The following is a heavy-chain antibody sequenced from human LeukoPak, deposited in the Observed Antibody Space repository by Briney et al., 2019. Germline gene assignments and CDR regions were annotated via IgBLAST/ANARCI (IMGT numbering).Heavy chain of an antibody. Sequence: PGGSLRLSCAASGFTFSSYGMSWVRQAPGKGLEWVSAISGSGGSTYYADSVKGRFTISRDNSKNTLYLQMNSLRVEDTAVYYCARGLSRDSYGPWDFHYYFDYWGQGTLVTVSS. V-gene: IGHV3-23*01. CDR1: GFTFSSYG. CDR2: ISGSGGST. J-gene: IGHJ4*02. CDR3: ARGLSRDSYGPWDFHYYFDY. D-gene: IGHD5-18*01.